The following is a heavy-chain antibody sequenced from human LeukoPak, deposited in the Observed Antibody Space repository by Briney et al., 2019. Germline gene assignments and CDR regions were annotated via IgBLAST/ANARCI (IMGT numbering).Heavy chain of an antibody. J-gene: IGHJ4*02. Sequence: GGSLRLSCAASGFTFSSYTMNWVRQAPGKGLDWVSAIGGSGSSTYYADSVKGRFTISRDNSKNTLYLQMNSLRAEDTAVYYCAKEVPGSFDYWGQGTLVTVSS. D-gene: IGHD3-10*01. V-gene: IGHV3-23*01. CDR1: GFTFSSYT. CDR3: AKEVPGSFDY. CDR2: IGGSGSST.